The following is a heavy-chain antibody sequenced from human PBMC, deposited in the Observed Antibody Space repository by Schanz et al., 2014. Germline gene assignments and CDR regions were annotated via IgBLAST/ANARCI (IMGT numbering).Heavy chain of an antibody. Sequence: QVQLQESGPGLVKPSGTLSLTCAVSGGSISSSNWWSWVRQPPGKGLEWIGEIYHSGSTNYSPSLKSRVPMAVEKSKNHFALKLSSVTAADTAVYFCARGTDAVLVPTARNDAFDIWGQGTMVTVSS. D-gene: IGHD2-2*01. CDR2: IYHSGST. J-gene: IGHJ3*02. CDR1: GGSISSSNW. CDR3: ARGTDAVLVPTARNDAFDI. V-gene: IGHV4-4*02.